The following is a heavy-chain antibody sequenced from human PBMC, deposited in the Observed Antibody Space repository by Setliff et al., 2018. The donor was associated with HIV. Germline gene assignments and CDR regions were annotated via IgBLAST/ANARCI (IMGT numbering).Heavy chain of an antibody. CDR1: GFSFSDYH. J-gene: IGHJ4*02. D-gene: IGHD2-8*01. Sequence: GGSLRLSCAASGFSFSDYHMNWVRQAPGKGLEWISFISSSSSPIYYADSVKGRFTISRDNSKNTLYLQMNSLRTEDTAVYYCTKNLYTSRWSPLDYWGQGTLVTVSS. V-gene: IGHV3-48*04. CDR3: TKNLYTSRWSPLDY. CDR2: ISSSSSPI.